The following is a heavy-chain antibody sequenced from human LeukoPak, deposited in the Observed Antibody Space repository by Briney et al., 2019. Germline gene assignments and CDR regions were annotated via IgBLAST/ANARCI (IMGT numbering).Heavy chain of an antibody. CDR3: AIFGDTVTCDY. Sequence: ASVKVSCKASGYTFTGYYMHWVRQAPGQGLEWMGIINPSGGSTSYAQKFQGRVTMTRDMSTSTVYMELSSLRSEDTAVYYCAIFGDTVTCDYWGQGTLVTVSS. CDR1: GYTFTGYY. J-gene: IGHJ4*02. V-gene: IGHV1-46*01. CDR2: INPSGGST. D-gene: IGHD4-17*01.